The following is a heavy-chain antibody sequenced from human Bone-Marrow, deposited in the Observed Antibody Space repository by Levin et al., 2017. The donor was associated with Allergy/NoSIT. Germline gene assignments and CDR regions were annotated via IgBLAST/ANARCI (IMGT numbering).Heavy chain of an antibody. V-gene: IGHV3-30*04. Sequence: GGSLRLSCVVSGFSFSSYGMHWVRQAPGKGLEWVAVISNDGSRKDYADSVRGRFTISRDNSKNTLFLQMNTLGVKDTALYYCASSYRLYWGQGTLVTVSS. CDR1: GFSFSSYG. CDR3: ASSYRLY. CDR2: ISNDGSRK. J-gene: IGHJ4*02.